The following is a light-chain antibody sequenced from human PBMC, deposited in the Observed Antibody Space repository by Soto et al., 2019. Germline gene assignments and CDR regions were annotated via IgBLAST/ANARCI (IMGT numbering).Light chain of an antibody. Sequence: EIVLTQSPGTLSLSPGERATLSCRASQTVTSDYLAWYQQKPGQAPRLLIHGATTRATGIPARFSGSGSGTDFTLTISSLEPEDFAVYYCQQRSNWPLTFGGGTKVDIK. CDR1: QTVTSDY. V-gene: IGKV3D-20*02. CDR2: GAT. J-gene: IGKJ4*01. CDR3: QQRSNWPLT.